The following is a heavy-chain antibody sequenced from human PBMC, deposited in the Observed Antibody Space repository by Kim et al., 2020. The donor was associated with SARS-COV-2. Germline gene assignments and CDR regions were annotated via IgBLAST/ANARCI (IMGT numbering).Heavy chain of an antibody. CDR1: GFTFTSYA. D-gene: IGHD2-2*01. V-gene: IGHV3-23*01. CDR2: IGITGGNT. J-gene: IGHJ4*02. Sequence: GGSLRLSCEASGFTFTSYAMTWVRQAPGKGLEWVASIGITGGNTYYADSVKGRFTISRDNSRDTLFLHMNSLRAEDTAVYYRTKRTSGAWPFDYWGQGTLVTVSS. CDR3: TKRTSGAWPFDY.